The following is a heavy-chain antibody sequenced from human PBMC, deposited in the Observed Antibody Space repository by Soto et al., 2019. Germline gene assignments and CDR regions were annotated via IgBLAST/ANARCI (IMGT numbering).Heavy chain of an antibody. D-gene: IGHD3-3*01. CDR2: IYYSGST. V-gene: IGHV4-59*01. CDR1: GGSISSYY. Sequence: PSETLSLTCTVSGGSISSYYWSWIRQPPGKGLEWIGYIYYSGSTNYNPSLKSRVTISVDTSKNQFSLKLSSVTAADTAVYYCARETYYDFWSGYSPLSWFDPWSQGTLVTVSS. J-gene: IGHJ5*02. CDR3: ARETYYDFWSGYSPLSWFDP.